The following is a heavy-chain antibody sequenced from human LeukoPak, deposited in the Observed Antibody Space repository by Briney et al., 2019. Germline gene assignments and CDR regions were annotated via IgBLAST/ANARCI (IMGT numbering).Heavy chain of an antibody. Sequence: PSETLSLTCTVSGGTIRSYYWNWIRQPPGKGLGWIGYIYYSGSTNYNPSVESRVTISVDTSKNQFSLKLSSVTAADTAVYYCARGHSSGWYYFDYWGQGTLVTVSS. V-gene: IGHV4-59*01. CDR2: IYYSGST. J-gene: IGHJ4*02. CDR1: GGTIRSYY. CDR3: ARGHSSGWYYFDY. D-gene: IGHD6-19*01.